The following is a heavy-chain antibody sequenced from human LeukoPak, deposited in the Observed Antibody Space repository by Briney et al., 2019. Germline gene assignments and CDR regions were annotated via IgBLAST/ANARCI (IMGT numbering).Heavy chain of an antibody. CDR3: ARDFMVRGDQVNYYYYYMDV. CDR1: GGSISNYY. Sequence: PSETLSLTCTASGGSISNYYWSWIRQPPGKGLEWIGYISDSGTTNYNPSLKSRVTTSLDTSKNQFSLQLRSVTAADTAVYYCARDFMVRGDQVNYYYYYMDVWGTGATITVSS. D-gene: IGHD3-10*01. J-gene: IGHJ6*03. V-gene: IGHV4-59*01. CDR2: ISDSGTT.